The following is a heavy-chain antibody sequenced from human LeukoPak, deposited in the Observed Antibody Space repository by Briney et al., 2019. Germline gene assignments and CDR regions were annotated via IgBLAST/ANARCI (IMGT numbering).Heavy chain of an antibody. D-gene: IGHD6-19*01. J-gene: IGHJ6*02. CDR2: ISWDGGST. V-gene: IGHV3-43*01. Sequence: PGGSLRLSCAASGFTFDDYTMHWVRQAPGKGLEWVSLISWDGGSTYYADSVKGRFTISRDNSKNSLYLQMNSLRTEDTALYYCAKDESSGWYGNYGMDVWGQGTTVTVSS. CDR3: AKDESSGWYGNYGMDV. CDR1: GFTFDDYT.